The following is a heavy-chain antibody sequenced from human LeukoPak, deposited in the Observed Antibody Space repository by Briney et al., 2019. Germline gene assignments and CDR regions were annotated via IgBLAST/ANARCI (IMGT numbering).Heavy chain of an antibody. CDR3: AKSESYRFDY. CDR2: ISSSSTTI. J-gene: IGHJ4*02. Sequence: GGSLRLSCAASGFTFSSYSMNWVRQAPGKGLEWVSFISSSSTTIYYADSVKGRFTISRDNVKNSLYLQVNSLRDEDTAVYYCAKSESYRFDYWGQGTLVTVSS. CDR1: GFTFSSYS. D-gene: IGHD1-26*01. V-gene: IGHV3-48*02.